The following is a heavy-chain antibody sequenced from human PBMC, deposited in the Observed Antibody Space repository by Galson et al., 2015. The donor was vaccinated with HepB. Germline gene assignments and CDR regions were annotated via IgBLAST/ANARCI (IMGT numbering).Heavy chain of an antibody. V-gene: IGHV3-53*01. D-gene: IGHD1-26*01. CDR1: GFTVSSNY. Sequence: SLRLSCAASGFTVSSNYMSWVRQAPGKGLEWVSVIYSGGSTYYADSVKGRFTISRDNSKNTLYLQMNSLRAEDTAVYYCAAAVVGRELLRAGNHDAFDIWGQGTMVTVSS. CDR2: IYSGGST. CDR3: AAAVVGRELLRAGNHDAFDI. J-gene: IGHJ3*02.